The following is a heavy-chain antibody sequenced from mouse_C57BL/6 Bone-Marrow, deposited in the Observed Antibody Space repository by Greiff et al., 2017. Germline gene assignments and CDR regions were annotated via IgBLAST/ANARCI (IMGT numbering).Heavy chain of an antibody. J-gene: IGHJ2*01. V-gene: IGHV1-54*01. Sequence: QVQLQQSGAELVRPGTSVKVSCKASGYAFTNYLIEWVKQRPGQGLEWIGVINPGSGGTNYNEKFKGKATLTADKSSSTAYMQLSSLTSEDSAVYFCARGGGYYPLFDYWGRGTTLTVSS. CDR1: GYAFTNYL. D-gene: IGHD2-3*01. CDR3: ARGGGYYPLFDY. CDR2: INPGSGGT.